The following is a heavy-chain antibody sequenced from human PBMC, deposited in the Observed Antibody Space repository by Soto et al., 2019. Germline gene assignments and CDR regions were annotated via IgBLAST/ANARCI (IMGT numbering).Heavy chain of an antibody. J-gene: IGHJ5*01. V-gene: IGHV6-1*01. Sequence: QVQLQQSGPGLVKPSQTLSLTCVISGDSVSSDTATWDWIRQSPSGGLEWLGRTYYRSRWFIDYAVTLRSPTPTNSDTANHHRSLQLNSVTPTDTAGYYCVSLLGNSCLDSWGQGTLVSVSS. CDR3: VSLLGNSCLDS. CDR2: TYYRSRWFI. CDR1: GDSVSSDTAT. D-gene: IGHD3-3*02.